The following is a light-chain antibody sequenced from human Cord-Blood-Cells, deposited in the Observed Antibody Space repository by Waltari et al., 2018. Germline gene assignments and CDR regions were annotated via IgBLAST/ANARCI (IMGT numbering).Light chain of an antibody. CDR1: QGISSY. J-gene: IGKJ4*01. CDR2: AAS. V-gene: IGKV1-8*01. Sequence: AIRMTQSPSSFPASTGDRVTITCRASQGISSYIAWYQQKPGKAPKLLIYAASTLQSGVPSRFSGSGSGTDFTLTISFLQSEDFATYYCQQYYSYLTFGGGTKVEIK. CDR3: QQYYSYLT.